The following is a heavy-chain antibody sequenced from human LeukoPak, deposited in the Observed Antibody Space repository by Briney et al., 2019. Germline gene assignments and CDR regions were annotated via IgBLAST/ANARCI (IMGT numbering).Heavy chain of an antibody. CDR3: AKSYGGNSHDAFDI. Sequence: GGSLRLSCAASGFTFSSSTMNWVRQAPGKGLEWVSSISTSSTYIYYADSVKGRFTISRDNSKNTLYLQMNSLRAEDTAVYYCAKSYGGNSHDAFDIWGQGTLVTVSS. J-gene: IGHJ3*02. V-gene: IGHV3-21*04. CDR2: ISTSSTYI. D-gene: IGHD4-23*01. CDR1: GFTFSSST.